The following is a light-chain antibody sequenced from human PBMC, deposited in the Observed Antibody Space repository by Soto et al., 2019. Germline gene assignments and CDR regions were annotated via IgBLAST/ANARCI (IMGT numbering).Light chain of an antibody. J-gene: IGLJ3*02. V-gene: IGLV2-14*01. CDR2: EVS. CDR3: ASFTTISTWV. Sequence: QSALTQPASVSGSLGQSITMSCTGTSSDVGGYDYVSWYQQHPGKVPKVMIYEVSNRPSGVSDRFSGSKSGNTASLTISGLQPEDEADYYCASFTTISTWVFGGGTKLTVL. CDR1: SSDVGGYDY.